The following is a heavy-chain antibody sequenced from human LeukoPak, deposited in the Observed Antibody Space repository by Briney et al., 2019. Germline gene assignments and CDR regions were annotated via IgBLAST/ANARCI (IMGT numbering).Heavy chain of an antibody. Sequence: PSETLSLTCTVSGDSISSYYWSWIRQPPGKGLEWIGYIYYSGSTNYNPSLKSRVTISVDTSKNQFSLKLSSVTAADTAVYYCARDSGAVEATGVGFDYWGQGTLVTVSS. V-gene: IGHV4-59*12. CDR3: ARDSGAVEATGVGFDY. J-gene: IGHJ4*02. D-gene: IGHD1-26*01. CDR2: IYYSGST. CDR1: GDSISSYY.